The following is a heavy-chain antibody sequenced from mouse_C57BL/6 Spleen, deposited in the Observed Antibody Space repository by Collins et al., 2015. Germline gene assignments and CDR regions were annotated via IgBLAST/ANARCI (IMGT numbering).Heavy chain of an antibody. CDR3: ARDPLMGFPY. CDR2: ISDGGSYT. Sequence: EVQLVESGGGLVKPGGSLKLSCAASGFTFSDYYMYWVRQTPEKRLEWVATISDGGSYTYYPDSVKGRFTISRDNAKNNLYLQMSSLKSEDTAMYYCARDPLMGFPYWGQGTLVTVSA. J-gene: IGHJ3*01. V-gene: IGHV5-4*02. CDR1: GFTFSDYY. D-gene: IGHD1-1*02.